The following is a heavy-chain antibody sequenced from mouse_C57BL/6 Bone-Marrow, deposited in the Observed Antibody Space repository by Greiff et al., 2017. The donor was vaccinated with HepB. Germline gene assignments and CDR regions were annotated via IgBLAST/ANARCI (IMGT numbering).Heavy chain of an antibody. J-gene: IGHJ4*01. D-gene: IGHD5-1*01. CDR2: ISYDGSN. Sequence: VQLKESGPGLVKPSQSLSLTCSVTGYSITSGYYWNWIRQFPGNTLEWMGYISYDGSNNYNPSLKNRISITRDTSKNQFFLKLNSVTTEDTATYYCARERLYLYAMDYWGQGTSVTVSS. CDR3: ARERLYLYAMDY. CDR1: GYSITSGYY. V-gene: IGHV3-6*01.